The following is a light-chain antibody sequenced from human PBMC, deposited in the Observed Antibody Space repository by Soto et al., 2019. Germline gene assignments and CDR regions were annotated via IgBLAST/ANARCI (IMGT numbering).Light chain of an antibody. J-gene: IGKJ1*01. CDR1: QSITNY. CDR3: QQCYSNPWT. CDR2: AAS. V-gene: IGKV1-39*01. Sequence: QMTQSPSSLSASVGDRVTITCRASQSITNYLNWYQQKPGKAPKLLIYAASSLQSGVPSRFSGSGSGTDFTLTISSLQPEDFATYYCQQCYSNPWTFGQGTKVEIK.